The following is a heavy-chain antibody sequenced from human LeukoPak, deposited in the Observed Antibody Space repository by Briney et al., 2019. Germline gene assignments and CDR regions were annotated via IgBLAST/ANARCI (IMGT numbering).Heavy chain of an antibody. CDR1: GLTFSSYA. J-gene: IGHJ4*02. CDR3: VKDTKQWLVLGYYFDY. D-gene: IGHD6-19*01. V-gene: IGHV3-64D*09. Sequence: GSLRLSCSASGLTFSSYAMHWVRQAPGKGLEYVSAISSNGGSTYYADSVKGRFTISRDNSKNTLYLQMSSLRAEDTAVYYCVKDTKQWLVLGYYFDYWGQGTLVTVSS. CDR2: ISSNGGST.